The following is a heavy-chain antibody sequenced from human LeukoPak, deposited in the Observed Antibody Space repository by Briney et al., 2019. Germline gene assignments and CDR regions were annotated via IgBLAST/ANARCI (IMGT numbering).Heavy chain of an antibody. D-gene: IGHD1-1*01. Sequence: ASVKVPCKASGYTFTSYGISWVRQAPGQGLEWMGWISAYNGNTNYAQKLQGRVTMTTDTSTSTAYMELRSLRSDDTAVYYCARDQVQLERRGLRRYGWFDPWGQGTLVTVSS. CDR1: GYTFTSYG. CDR3: ARDQVQLERRGLRRYGWFDP. CDR2: ISAYNGNT. J-gene: IGHJ5*02. V-gene: IGHV1-18*01.